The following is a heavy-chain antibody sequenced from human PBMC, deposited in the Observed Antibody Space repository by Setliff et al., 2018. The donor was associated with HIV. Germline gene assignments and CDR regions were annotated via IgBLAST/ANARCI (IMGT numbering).Heavy chain of an antibody. CDR1: RYSFSDYW. V-gene: IGHV1-3*01. CDR2: INVGKGDT. J-gene: IGHJ4*01. Sequence: GESLKIFCKGSRYSFSDYWIAWVRQMPGKGLEWMGWINVGKGDTKYSQEFQGRISITTDTSASTGYMELSSLRSDDTAVYFCARGALLAVFDFDHWGHGTLVTVSS. CDR3: ARGALLAVFDFDH. D-gene: IGHD3-10*01.